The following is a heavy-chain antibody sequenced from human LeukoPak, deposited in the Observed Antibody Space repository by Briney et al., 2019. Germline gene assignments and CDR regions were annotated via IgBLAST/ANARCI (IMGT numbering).Heavy chain of an antibody. D-gene: IGHD3-16*01. CDR2: IYYSGST. Sequence: SETLSLTCTVSGGSISSSSYYRGWIRQPPGKGLEWIGSIYYSGSTYYNPSLKSRVTISVDTSKNQFSLKLSSVTAADTAVYYCARVGGDLNWFDPWGQGTLVTVSS. V-gene: IGHV4-39*01. J-gene: IGHJ5*02. CDR1: GGSISSSSYY. CDR3: ARVGGDLNWFDP.